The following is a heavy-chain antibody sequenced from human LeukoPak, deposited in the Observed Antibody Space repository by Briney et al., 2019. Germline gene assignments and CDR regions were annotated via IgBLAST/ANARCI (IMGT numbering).Heavy chain of an antibody. CDR3: AREDYDFWSGSGLDV. CDR2: ISAYNGNT. D-gene: IGHD3-3*01. CDR1: GYTFTSYG. J-gene: IGHJ6*04. Sequence: ASVKVSCKASGYTFTSYGISWVRQAPGQGLEWMGWISAYNGNTNYAQKLQGRVTMTTDTSTSTAYMELRSLRSDDTAVYYCAREDYDFWSGSGLDVWGKGTTVTVSS. V-gene: IGHV1-18*01.